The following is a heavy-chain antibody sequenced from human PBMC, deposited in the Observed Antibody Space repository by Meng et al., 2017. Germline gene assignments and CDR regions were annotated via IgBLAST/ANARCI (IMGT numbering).Heavy chain of an antibody. Sequence: GQRVQAGAEVNKPGASLKVSCKPSGYNFPDYYIHWVRRAPGQGLEWMGRINPNSGGTNYAQKFQGRVTMTRDTSISTAYMELSRLRSDDTAVYYCASEVGATSTPIFYGMDVWGQGTTVTVSS. CDR2: INPNSGGT. CDR1: GYNFPDYY. CDR3: ASEVGATSTPIFYGMDV. D-gene: IGHD1-26*01. J-gene: IGHJ6*02. V-gene: IGHV1-2*06.